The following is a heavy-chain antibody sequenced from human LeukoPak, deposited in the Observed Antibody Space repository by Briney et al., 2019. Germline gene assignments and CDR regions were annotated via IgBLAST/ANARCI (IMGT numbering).Heavy chain of an antibody. CDR2: INADGSTT. J-gene: IGHJ4*02. V-gene: IGHV3-74*01. D-gene: IGHD6-13*01. CDR3: ARGPSHSSSWYGLDD. CDR1: GFTFSTYW. Sequence: GGPLRLSCAASGFTFSTYWMHWVRQGPGKGLVWVSRINADGSTTTYADSVKGRFTISRDNAKNTLYLQMNSLRAEDTAIYYCARGPSHSSSWYGLDDWGQGALVTVFS.